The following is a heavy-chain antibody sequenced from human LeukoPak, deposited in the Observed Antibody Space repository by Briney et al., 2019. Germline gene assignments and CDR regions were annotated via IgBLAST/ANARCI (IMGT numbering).Heavy chain of an antibody. Sequence: GGCPRHSPAASVFTFSIYVISRVRPAPGKGLEWVSRISGSSGTTYHADSVKGRFTFPRDNSKHTLYLEMNSLRAEDTAVYYCAKDGDQVTVTKFDYWGQGTLVTVSS. D-gene: IGHD4-17*01. J-gene: IGHJ4*02. V-gene: IGHV3-23*01. CDR2: ISGSSGTT. CDR1: VFTFSIYV. CDR3: AKDGDQVTVTKFDY.